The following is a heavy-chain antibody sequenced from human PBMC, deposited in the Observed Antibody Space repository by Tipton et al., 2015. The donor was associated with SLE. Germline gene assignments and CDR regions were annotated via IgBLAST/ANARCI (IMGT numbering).Heavy chain of an antibody. CDR3: ARGSQVDYDFWSGSQGCLDY. CDR2: INHSGST. D-gene: IGHD3-3*01. Sequence: TLSLTCAVYGGSFSGYYWSWIRQPPGKGLEWIGEINHSGSTNYNPSLKSRVTISVGTSKNQFSLKLSSVTAADTAVYYCARGSQVDYDFWSGSQGCLDYWGQGTLVTVSS. CDR1: GGSFSGYY. J-gene: IGHJ4*02. V-gene: IGHV4-34*01.